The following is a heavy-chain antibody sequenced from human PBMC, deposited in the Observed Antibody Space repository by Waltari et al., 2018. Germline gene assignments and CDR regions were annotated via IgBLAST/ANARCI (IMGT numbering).Heavy chain of an antibody. V-gene: IGHV3-74*01. Sequence: EVQLVESGGGLVQPGGSLRLPCAAYGVTFSSYWIHWVRQAPGKGLVWVSRINADGGSTRYADSVKGRFTISRDNANNTLYLQMNSLRAEDTAVYYCTRSRYCSTTTCQVDWFDPWGQGTLVTVSS. D-gene: IGHD2-2*01. CDR3: TRSRYCSTTTCQVDWFDP. CDR2: INADGGST. CDR1: GVTFSSYW. J-gene: IGHJ5*02.